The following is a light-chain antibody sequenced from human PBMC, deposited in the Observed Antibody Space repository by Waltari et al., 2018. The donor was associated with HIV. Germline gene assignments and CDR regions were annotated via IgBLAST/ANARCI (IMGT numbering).Light chain of an antibody. Sequence: QSVLTQPPSVSRAPGQRVTISCTASSYHIGAGYDVHWYQQLPGTAPKLLIYGNTNRPSGVPDRFSGSKSGTSASLAITGLQAEDEADYYCQSLRVFGGGTKLTVL. CDR2: GNT. V-gene: IGLV1-40*01. CDR1: SYHIGAGYD. J-gene: IGLJ2*01. CDR3: QSLRV.